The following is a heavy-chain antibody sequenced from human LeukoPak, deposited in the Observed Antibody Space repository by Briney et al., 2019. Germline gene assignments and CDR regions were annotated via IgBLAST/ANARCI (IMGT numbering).Heavy chain of an antibody. D-gene: IGHD3-10*01. CDR2: FYFTGAT. J-gene: IGHJ4*02. Sequence: SETLSLTCTVSGGSISSYWIWIRQSPGKGLEWIGYFYFTGATHYNPSRKRRVTISIDTSRNQFSLKLSSATAADTAIYYCVNGGSYLTKWGQGTLVTVSS. CDR1: GGSISSY. CDR3: VNGGSYLTK. V-gene: IGHV4-59*01.